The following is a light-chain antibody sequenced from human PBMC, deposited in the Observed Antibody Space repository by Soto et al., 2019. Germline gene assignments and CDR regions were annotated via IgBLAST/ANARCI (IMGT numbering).Light chain of an antibody. Sequence: QSVLTQPPSVSGAPGQRVTISCTGSSSNIGAGYDVHWYQQLPGTAPKLLIYGNSNRPSGVPDRFSGSKSGTSASLAITGLQAEDEADYYCQSYDSSLTPRDVVFGGGTKLTVL. V-gene: IGLV1-40*01. CDR2: GNS. CDR3: QSYDSSLTPRDVV. J-gene: IGLJ2*01. CDR1: SSNIGAGYD.